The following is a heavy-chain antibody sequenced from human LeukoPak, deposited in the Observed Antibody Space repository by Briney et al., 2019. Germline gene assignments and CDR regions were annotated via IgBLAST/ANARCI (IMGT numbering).Heavy chain of an antibody. J-gene: IGHJ4*02. CDR2: INAYNGNT. D-gene: IGHD6-19*01. Sequence: ASVKVSCKASGYTFSSYGINWVRQAPGQGLEWMGWINAYNGNTNYAQKLQGRVTMTTDTSTSTAYMELRSLRSDDTAVYYCARNSHGYSSGWLQFNFDYWGQGTLVTVSS. CDR3: ARNSHGYSSGWLQFNFDY. CDR1: GYTFSSYG. V-gene: IGHV1-18*01.